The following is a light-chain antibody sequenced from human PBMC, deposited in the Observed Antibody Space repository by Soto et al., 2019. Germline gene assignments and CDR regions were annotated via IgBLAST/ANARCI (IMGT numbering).Light chain of an antibody. V-gene: IGLV2-14*01. Sequence: QSVLTQPPSASGSPGQSVTISCTGAGSDVGAYNYVSWYQQHPGKAPKLIIYEVTNRPSGVSDRFSGSKSGNTASLTISGLQAEDEADYYCSSYTSISLVVFGGGTKVTVL. CDR2: EVT. J-gene: IGLJ2*01. CDR1: GSDVGAYNY. CDR3: SSYTSISLVV.